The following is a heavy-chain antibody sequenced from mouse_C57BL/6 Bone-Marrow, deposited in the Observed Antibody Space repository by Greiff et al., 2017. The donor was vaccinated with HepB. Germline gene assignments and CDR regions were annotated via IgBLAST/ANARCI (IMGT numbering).Heavy chain of an antibody. CDR2: IWGVGST. CDR3: AITGFTGDYAMDY. CDR1: GFSLTSYG. J-gene: IGHJ4*01. D-gene: IGHD1-1*01. V-gene: IGHV2-6*01. Sequence: VQLKESGPGLVAPSQSLSITCTVSGFSLTSYGVDWVRQSPGKGLEWLGVIWGVGSTNYNSALKSRLSISKDNSKSQVFLKMNSLQTDDTAMYYCAITGFTGDYAMDYWGQGTSVTVSS.